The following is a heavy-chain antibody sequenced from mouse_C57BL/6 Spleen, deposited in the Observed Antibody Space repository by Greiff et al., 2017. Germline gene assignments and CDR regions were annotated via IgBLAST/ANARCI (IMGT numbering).Heavy chain of an antibody. J-gene: IGHJ2*01. CDR3: ARSDENYFVY. CDR2: IYPRSGNT. V-gene: IGHV1-81*01. CDR1: GYTFTSYG. Sequence: QVQLKESGAELARPGASVKLSCKASGYTFTSYGISWVKQRTGQGLEWIGEIYPRSGNTYYNEKFKGKATLTADKSSSTAYMELRSLTSEDSAVYFCARSDENYFVYWGQGTTLTVSS.